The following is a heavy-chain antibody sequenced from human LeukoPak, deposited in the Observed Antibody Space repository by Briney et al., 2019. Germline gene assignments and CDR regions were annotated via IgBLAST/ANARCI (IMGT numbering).Heavy chain of an antibody. CDR3: ARADIVVVVAATYFDY. Sequence: ASVKVSCKASGYTFTSYGISWVRQAPGQGLEWMGWISAYNGNTNYAQKFQGRVTMTRDTSISTAYMELSRLRSDDTAVYYCARADIVVVVAATYFDYWGQGTLVTVSS. D-gene: IGHD2-15*01. J-gene: IGHJ4*02. CDR1: GYTFTSYG. V-gene: IGHV1-18*01. CDR2: ISAYNGNT.